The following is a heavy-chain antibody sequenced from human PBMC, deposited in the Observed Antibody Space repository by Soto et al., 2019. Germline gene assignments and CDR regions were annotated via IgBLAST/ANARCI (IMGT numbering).Heavy chain of an antibody. CDR1: GDSFNDYY. J-gene: IGHJ6*03. CDR2: INPNGGVT. Sequence: QVQLVQSGAEVRKPGASVTVSCRSSGDSFNDYYIHWVRQAPGQGFEWMGWINPNGGVTKYAQKFQGWVSMARGTSIRTVYMQLSRLRSDDTAVYYCARKSGGATATLDYYYFYMDVWGTGTTVTVSS. CDR3: ARKSGGATATLDYYYFYMDV. D-gene: IGHD5-12*01. V-gene: IGHV1-2*04.